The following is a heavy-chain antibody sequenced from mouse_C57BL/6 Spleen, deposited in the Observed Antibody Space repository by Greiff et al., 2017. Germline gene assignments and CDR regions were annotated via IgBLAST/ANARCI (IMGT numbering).Heavy chain of an antibody. CDR1: GYNFTSYW. V-gene: IGHV1-55*01. CDR3: AIYPLEDY. Sequence: QVQLQQSGAELVKPGASVKMSCTASGYNFTSYWITWVKQRPGQGLEWIGDIYPGSGSTNYTEKFKSKATLTVDTSSSTAYMQLSSLTSEDSAVYYCAIYPLEDYWGQGTTLTVSS. CDR2: IYPGSGST. J-gene: IGHJ2*01.